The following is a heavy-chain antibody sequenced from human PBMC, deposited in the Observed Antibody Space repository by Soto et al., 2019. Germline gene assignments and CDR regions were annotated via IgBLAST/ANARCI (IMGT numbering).Heavy chain of an antibody. CDR1: GGTFSSYA. V-gene: IGHV1-69*01. J-gene: IGHJ6*02. Sequence: QVQLVQSGAEVKKPGSSVKVSCKASGGTFSSYAISWVRQAPGQGLEWMGGISPIFGTANYAQKVQGRVTLTSDESKSTADMALRIPRSEDTAVDYFARLVAPNVRYFDYYGMDGCGQGTTFTVSS. CDR3: ARLVAPNVRYFDYYGMDG. D-gene: IGHD3-9*01. CDR2: ISPIFGTA.